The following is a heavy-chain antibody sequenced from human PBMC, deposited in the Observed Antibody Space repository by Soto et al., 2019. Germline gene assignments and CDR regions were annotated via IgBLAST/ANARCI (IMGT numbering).Heavy chain of an antibody. CDR3: ARDQAGCTNGVCYSYPWNWFDP. V-gene: IGHV1-18*04. J-gene: IGHJ5*02. CDR1: GYTFTSYG. Sequence: QVQLVQSGAEVKKPGASVKVSCQASGYTFTSYGISWVRQAPGQGLEWMGWISAYNGHTNYAQKLQGRVTMTTDTSTSTAYMELRSLRSDDTAVYYCARDQAGCTNGVCYSYPWNWFDPWGQGTLVTVSS. D-gene: IGHD2-8*01. CDR2: ISAYNGHT.